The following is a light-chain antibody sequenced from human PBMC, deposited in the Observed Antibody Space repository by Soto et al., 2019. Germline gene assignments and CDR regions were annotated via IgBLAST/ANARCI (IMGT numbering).Light chain of an antibody. CDR1: QSIISW. Sequence: IQMNQSPSTLSASVGDRVTITCRASQSIISWLAGYQPKPGKAPKLLISKASRVESGVPSRFTGSGAGTDFTLTISRLQAADFALYYVHQYKSHALTYGGRAKVDIK. V-gene: IGKV1-5*03. J-gene: IGKJ4*01. CDR3: HQYKSHALT. CDR2: KAS.